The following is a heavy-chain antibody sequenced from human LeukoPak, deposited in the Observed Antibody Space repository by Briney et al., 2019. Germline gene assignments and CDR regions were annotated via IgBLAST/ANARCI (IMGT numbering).Heavy chain of an antibody. CDR2: INHSGST. V-gene: IGHV4-34*01. J-gene: IGHJ6*04. CDR1: GGSFSGYD. CDR3: ARGEAAVATIFYSYYYGMDV. D-gene: IGHD5-12*01. Sequence: PSETLSLTCAVYGGSFSGYDWSWIRQPPGKGLDWIGEINHSGSTNYNPALKSRVTISVDTSKNQFFLKLRSVTAADTAVYYCARGEAAVATIFYSYYYGMDVWGKGTTVTVSS.